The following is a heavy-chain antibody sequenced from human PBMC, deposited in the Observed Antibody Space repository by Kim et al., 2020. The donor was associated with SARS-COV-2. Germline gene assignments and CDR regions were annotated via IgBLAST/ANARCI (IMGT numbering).Heavy chain of an antibody. V-gene: IGHV4-34*01. Sequence: STNYNPSLKSRVTISVDTSKNQFSLKLSSVTAADTAVYYCARSGYYFDYWGQGTLVTVSS. D-gene: IGHD3-22*01. CDR2: ST. CDR3: ARSGYYFDY. J-gene: IGHJ4*02.